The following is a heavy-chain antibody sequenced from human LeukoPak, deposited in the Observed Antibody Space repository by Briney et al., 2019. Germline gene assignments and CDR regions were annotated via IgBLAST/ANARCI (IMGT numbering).Heavy chain of an antibody. CDR3: ARVAATSGSPRYYYYYMDV. Sequence: SVKVSCKASRGTFSSYAISWVRQAPGQGLEWMGGIIPIFGTANYAQKFQGRVTITTDESTSTAYMELSSLRSEDTAVYYCARVAATSGSPRYYYYYMDVWGKGTTVTVSS. J-gene: IGHJ6*03. CDR2: IIPIFGTA. CDR1: RGTFSSYA. D-gene: IGHD1-26*01. V-gene: IGHV1-69*05.